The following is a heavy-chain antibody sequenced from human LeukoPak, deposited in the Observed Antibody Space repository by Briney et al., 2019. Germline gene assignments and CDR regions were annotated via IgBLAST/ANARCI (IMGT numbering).Heavy chain of an antibody. J-gene: IGHJ3*02. V-gene: IGHV4-39*01. D-gene: IGHD6-13*01. CDR2: IYYSGST. Sequence: PSEALSLTCAVYGGSFSDFYWSYWSWIRQPPGKGLEWIGSIYYSGSTYYNPSLKSRVTISVDTSKNQFSLKLSSVTAADTAVYYCARHLTPYSSSWSGPLDAFDIWGQGTMVTVSS. CDR1: GGSFSDFYWSY. CDR3: ARHLTPYSSSWSGPLDAFDI.